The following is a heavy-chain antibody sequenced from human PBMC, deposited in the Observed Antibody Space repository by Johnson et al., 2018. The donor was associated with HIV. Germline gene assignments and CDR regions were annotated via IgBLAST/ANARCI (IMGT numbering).Heavy chain of an antibody. V-gene: IGHV3-9*01. CDR3: AKDTTFSWSHAFDI. CDR1: GFTFDDYA. Sequence: VQLVESGGGLVQPGRSLRLSCAASGFTFDDYAMHWVRQAPGKGLEWVSGISWNSGSIGYADSVKGRFTISRDNAKNSLYLQMNSLRAEDRAWYYGAKDTTFSWSHAFDIWGQGKMVTVSS. CDR2: ISWNSGSI. D-gene: IGHD6-13*01. J-gene: IGHJ3*02.